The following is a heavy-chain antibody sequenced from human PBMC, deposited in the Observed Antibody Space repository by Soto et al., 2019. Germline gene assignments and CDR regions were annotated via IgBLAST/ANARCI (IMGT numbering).Heavy chain of an antibody. CDR1: GFTFNDYA. Sequence: EVQLVESGGGLVQPGRSLRLSCAASGFTFNDYAMHWVRQAPGKGLEWVSGISWNSGSIGYADSVKGRFTISRDNAKNSLYLRMNGLRVEDTALYYCGKGRDGYSTADSWGQGTLVTVSS. J-gene: IGHJ4*02. CDR2: ISWNSGSI. V-gene: IGHV3-9*01. D-gene: IGHD5-18*01. CDR3: GKGRDGYSTADS.